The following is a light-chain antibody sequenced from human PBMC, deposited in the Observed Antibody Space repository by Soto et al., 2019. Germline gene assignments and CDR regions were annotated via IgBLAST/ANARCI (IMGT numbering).Light chain of an antibody. CDR1: QSVSTNY. CDR3: QQYNSYSQT. V-gene: IGKV3-20*01. Sequence: EIVLTQSPGTLSLSPGERSTLSCRASQSVSTNYLAWYQQKPGQSPRLLIYGATSRATGIPDRFSGSGSGTDFTLTISSLQPDDFATYYCQQYNSYSQTFGQGTKVDI. CDR2: GAT. J-gene: IGKJ1*01.